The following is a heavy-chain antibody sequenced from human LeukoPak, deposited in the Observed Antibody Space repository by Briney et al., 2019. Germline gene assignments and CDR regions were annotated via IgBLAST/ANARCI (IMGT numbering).Heavy chain of an antibody. D-gene: IGHD3-10*01. CDR2: IHPSGGST. V-gene: IGHV1-46*04. J-gene: IGHJ4*02. Sequence: ASVKVSCKASGYTFINFYMHWVRQAPGQGLEWMGRIHPSGGSTSYAQKLHGRVTMTSDTSINTLYMELNSLASEDTAVYYCARDLGDVGRGYWGQGTLVTVSS. CDR3: ARDLGDVGRGY. CDR1: GYTFINFY.